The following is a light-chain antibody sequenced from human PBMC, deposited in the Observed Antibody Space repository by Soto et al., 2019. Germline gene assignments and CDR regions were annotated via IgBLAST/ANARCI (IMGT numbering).Light chain of an antibody. CDR1: QSISTY. V-gene: IGKV1-39*01. J-gene: IGKJ1*01. Sequence: DIQMTQSPSSLSASVGDRVTLTCRASQSISTYLNWYQQKPGKAPDPLIYTASSLESGVPSRFSGSGSGTDFTLTISSLQPEDFATYFCQQSYSCPRTFGQGTKVDIK. CDR3: QQSYSCPRT. CDR2: TAS.